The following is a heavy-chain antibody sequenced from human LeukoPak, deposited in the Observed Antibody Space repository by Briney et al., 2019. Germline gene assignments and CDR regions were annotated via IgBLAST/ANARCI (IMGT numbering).Heavy chain of an antibody. CDR1: GYSFTTYW. CDR3: ARLTTVTGGVFDY. V-gene: IGHV5-51*01. Sequence: GESLQISCKSSGYSFTTYWIAWVRHMPGKGLGWMGIIYPGDSDSRSSPSFQGQVTISADKSINTAYLQWRSLRASDAAMYYCARLTTVTGGVFDYWGQGTLVTVSS. CDR2: IYPGDSDS. J-gene: IGHJ4*02. D-gene: IGHD4-17*01.